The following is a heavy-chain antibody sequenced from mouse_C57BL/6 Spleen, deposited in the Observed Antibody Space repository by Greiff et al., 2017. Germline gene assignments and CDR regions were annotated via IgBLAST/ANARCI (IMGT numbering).Heavy chain of an antibody. CDR1: GYTFTDYN. CDR3: ARRGVYDGYPY. D-gene: IGHD2-3*01. V-gene: IGHV1-18*01. CDR2: INPNNGGT. J-gene: IGHJ3*01. Sequence: VQLQQSGPELVKPGASVKIPCKASGYTFTDYNMDWVKQSHGKSLEWIGDINPNNGGTIYNPKFKGKATLTVDTSSSTAYMQLSSLTSEDSAVYYCARRGVYDGYPYWGQGTLVTVAA.